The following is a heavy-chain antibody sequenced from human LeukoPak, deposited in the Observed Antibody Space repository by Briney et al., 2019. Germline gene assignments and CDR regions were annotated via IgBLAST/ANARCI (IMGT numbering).Heavy chain of an antibody. V-gene: IGHV4-39*01. CDR3: ARQASDYYYYYMDV. CDR2: IYYSGTA. Sequence: SETLSLTCTVSGTSISSSAYYWGWIRQVPGKGLEWVGSIYYSGTAYYNPSLESRVAISEDTSRSRFSLMLTSVTAADTAVYYCARQASDYYYYYMDVWGQGTTVIVAS. CDR1: GTSISSSAYY. J-gene: IGHJ6*03.